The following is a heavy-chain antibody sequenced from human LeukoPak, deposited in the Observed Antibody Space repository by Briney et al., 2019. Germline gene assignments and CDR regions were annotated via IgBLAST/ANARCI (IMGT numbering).Heavy chain of an antibody. CDR1: GFTFRNYW. J-gene: IGHJ4*02. V-gene: IGHV3-7*03. D-gene: IGHD6-19*01. Sequence: GGSLRLSCAASGFTFRNYWMSWVRQAPGTGLEWVANIKQDGSDRNYVTSVRGRFTISRDNSESSLFLQMNSLRAEDTAVYYCVRNLAVAGTCFDSWGQGTLVTVSS. CDR3: VRNLAVAGTCFDS. CDR2: IKQDGSDR.